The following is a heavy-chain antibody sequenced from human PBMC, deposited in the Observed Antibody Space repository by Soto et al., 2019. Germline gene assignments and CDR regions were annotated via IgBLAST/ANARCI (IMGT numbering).Heavy chain of an antibody. V-gene: IGHV3-30*18. Sequence: LGGSLRLSCAATGFTFSSYGMHWVRQAPGKGLELVAVISYDGSNKYYADSVKGRFTISRDNSKNTLYLQMNSLRAEDTAVYYCAKDRWRGIAAACTPNYSFDYWGQGTLVTVSS. CDR2: ISYDGSNK. CDR1: GFTFSSYG. D-gene: IGHD6-13*01. J-gene: IGHJ4*02. CDR3: AKDRWRGIAAACTPNYSFDY.